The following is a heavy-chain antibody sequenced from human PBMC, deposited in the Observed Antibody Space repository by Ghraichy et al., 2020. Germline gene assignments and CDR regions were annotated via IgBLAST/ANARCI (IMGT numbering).Heavy chain of an antibody. D-gene: IGHD3-9*01. CDR3: ARTRKIFYPYYDILTGYRWFDP. CDR2: INHSGST. V-gene: IGHV4-34*01. J-gene: IGHJ5*02. CDR1: GGSFSGYY. Sequence: SETLSLTCAVYGGSFSGYYWSWIRQPPGKGLEWIGEINHSGSTNYNPSLKSRVTISVDTSKNQFSLKLSSVTAADTAVYYCARTRKIFYPYYDILTGYRWFDPWGQGTLVTVSS.